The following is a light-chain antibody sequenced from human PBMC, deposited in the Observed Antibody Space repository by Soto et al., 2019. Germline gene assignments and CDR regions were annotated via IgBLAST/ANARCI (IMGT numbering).Light chain of an antibody. V-gene: IGLV2-14*03. CDR2: DVS. J-gene: IGLJ1*01. CDR3: SSYTSSFKLAV. Sequence: QCVLTRPASVSGAPGEGITIFCTGTSSDVGGYNYVSWYQQHPGSAPKLMIYDVSSRPSGVSNRFSGSKSGNTASLTISGLQAEDEADYYCSSYTSSFKLAVFGSGTKVTVL. CDR1: SSDVGGYNY.